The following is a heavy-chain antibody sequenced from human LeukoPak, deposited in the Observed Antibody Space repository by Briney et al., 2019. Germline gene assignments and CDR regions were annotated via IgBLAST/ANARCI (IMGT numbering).Heavy chain of an antibody. D-gene: IGHD3-22*01. V-gene: IGHV1-46*01. CDR3: ARAQDYYDNSGYPTY. Sequence: SVKLSCKSSVYTFTSYYMHWVRQARGHALEWMGIINPSGGSTSYAQKFQVRVTITRDMSTSTVYMELSSLRSEDTAVYYCARAQDYYDNSGYPTYWGQGTLVTVSS. CDR2: INPSGGST. J-gene: IGHJ4*02. CDR1: VYTFTSYY.